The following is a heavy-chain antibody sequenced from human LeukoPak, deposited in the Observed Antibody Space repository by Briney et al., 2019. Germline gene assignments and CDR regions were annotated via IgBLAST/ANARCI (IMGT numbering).Heavy chain of an antibody. CDR2: NSDSGAIT. V-gene: IGHV3-23*01. J-gene: IGHJ4*02. CDR1: GFTFSIYG. CDR3: ARDYPTSGIVTLFDY. D-gene: IGHD1-1*01. Sequence: PGGSLRLSCAASGFTFSIYGMNWVRQAPGKGLEWVSGNSDSGAITNYADSVKGRFTISRDNSKNSLYLQMTSLRAEDTAVYYCARDYPTSGIVTLFDYWGQGTLVTVSS.